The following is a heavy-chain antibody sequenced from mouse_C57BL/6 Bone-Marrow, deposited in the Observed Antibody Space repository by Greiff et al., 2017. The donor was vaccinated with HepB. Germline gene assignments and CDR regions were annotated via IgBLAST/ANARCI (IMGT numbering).Heavy chain of an antibody. CDR3: ASPYYYGSSWYFDV. V-gene: IGHV1-53*01. Sequence: VQLQQPGTELVKPGASVKLSCKASGYTFTSYWMHWVKQRPGQGLEWIGEIYPRSGNTYYNEKFKGKATLTADKSSSTAYMELRSLTSEDSAVYFCASPYYYGSSWYFDVWGTGTTVTVSS. J-gene: IGHJ1*03. CDR2: IYPRSGNT. CDR1: GYTFTSYW. D-gene: IGHD1-1*01.